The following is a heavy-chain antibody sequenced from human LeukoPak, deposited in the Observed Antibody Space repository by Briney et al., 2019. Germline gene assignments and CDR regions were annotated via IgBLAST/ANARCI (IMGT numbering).Heavy chain of an antibody. J-gene: IGHJ4*02. D-gene: IGHD5-12*01. CDR3: ARSKGRGYSGYDYSFDY. V-gene: IGHV4-4*07. CDR1: GGSISSYY. Sequence: PSETLSLTCTVSGGSISSYYWSWIRQPAGKGLEWIGRIYTSGSTNYNPSLKSRVTMSVDTSKNQFSLKLSSVTAADTAVYYCARSKGRGYSGYDYSFDYWGQGTLVTVSS. CDR2: IYTSGST.